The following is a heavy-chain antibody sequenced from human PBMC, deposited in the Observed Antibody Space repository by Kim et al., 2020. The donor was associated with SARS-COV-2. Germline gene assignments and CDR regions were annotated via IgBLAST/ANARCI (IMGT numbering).Heavy chain of an antibody. Sequence: YYADSVKGRFTISRDNSKNPLYLQMNSLRSEDTAVYYCAGGGSYTWGGGYWGQGTLVTVSS. J-gene: IGHJ4*02. V-gene: IGHV3-30*01. CDR3: AGGGSYTWGGGY. D-gene: IGHD1-26*01.